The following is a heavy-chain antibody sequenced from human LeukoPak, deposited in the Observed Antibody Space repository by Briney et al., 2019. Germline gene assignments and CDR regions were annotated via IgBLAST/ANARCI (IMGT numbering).Heavy chain of an antibody. CDR2: IYYSGST. J-gene: IGHJ4*02. D-gene: IGHD6-19*01. V-gene: IGHV4-39*01. Sequence: SETLSLTCTVSGDSISSSSYYWGRIRQPPGNGLEWIGTIYYSGSTYYNPSLESRVTISIDTSKNQFSLKLNSVTAADTAVYYCARVLPQWLARYYFDYWGQGSLVTVSS. CDR3: ARVLPQWLARYYFDY. CDR1: GDSISSSSYY.